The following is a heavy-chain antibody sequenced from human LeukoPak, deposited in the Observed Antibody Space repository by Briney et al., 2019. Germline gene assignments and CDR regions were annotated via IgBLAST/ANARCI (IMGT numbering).Heavy chain of an antibody. CDR1: GDSNSSSY. J-gene: IGHJ4*02. CDR3: ARDSGYCDTTACTDYFDL. CDR2: IYHSGTT. Sequence: SETLSLTCIVSGDSNSSSYWTWIRQPPGKGLEWIGYIYHSGTTSYNPSLKSRVTISLNTSKNQFSLRLSSVTAADTAVYFCARDSGYCDTTACTDYFDLWGQGTLVAVS. V-gene: IGHV4-59*01. D-gene: IGHD2/OR15-2a*01.